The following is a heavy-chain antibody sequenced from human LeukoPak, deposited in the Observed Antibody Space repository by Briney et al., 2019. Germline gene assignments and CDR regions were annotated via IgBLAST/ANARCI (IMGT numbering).Heavy chain of an antibody. CDR2: IIPIFGTT. D-gene: IGHD3-22*01. CDR3: ARRWPHSSGYYLFDY. CDR1: GGTFSSHG. Sequence: GASVKVSFTASGGTFSSHGFSWVRQAPGQGLEWMGGIIPIFGTTNYAQKFQGRVTITTDDSTSTGYMELSSLRSEDTAVYYCARRWPHSSGYYLFDYWGQGTLVTVSS. J-gene: IGHJ4*02. V-gene: IGHV1-69*05.